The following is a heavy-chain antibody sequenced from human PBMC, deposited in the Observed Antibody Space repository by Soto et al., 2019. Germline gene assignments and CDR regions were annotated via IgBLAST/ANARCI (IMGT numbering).Heavy chain of an antibody. D-gene: IGHD6-13*01. CDR3: ARGIAPYYFDY. V-gene: IGHV1-3*05. CDR1: GYTFTSYA. CDR2: INAGSGNT. Sequence: QVQLVQSGAEEKKPGASVKVSYKASGYTFTSYAMHWVRQAPGQRLEWMGWINAGSGNTKYSQKFQGRVTITRDTSASTAYMELSSLRSEDTAVYYCARGIAPYYFDYWGQGTLVTVSS. J-gene: IGHJ4*02.